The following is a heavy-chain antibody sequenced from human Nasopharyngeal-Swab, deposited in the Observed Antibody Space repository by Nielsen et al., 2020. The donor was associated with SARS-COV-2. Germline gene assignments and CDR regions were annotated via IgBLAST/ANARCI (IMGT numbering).Heavy chain of an antibody. CDR2: ISSSGGNI. CDR1: GFIFSDRY. Sequence: GESLKISCAASGFIFSDRYMSWIRQAPGKGLEWVSYISSSGGNIYYADSVKGRFTISRDNAKNSLYLQMTSLRADDTAVYYCARVGQFDYWGQGTLVTVSS. CDR3: ARVGQFDY. J-gene: IGHJ4*02. V-gene: IGHV3-11*04.